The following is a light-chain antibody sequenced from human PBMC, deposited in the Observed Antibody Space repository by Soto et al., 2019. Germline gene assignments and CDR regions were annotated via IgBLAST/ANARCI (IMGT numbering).Light chain of an antibody. CDR3: SSYAGNTYVV. Sequence: QSALTQPPSASGSPGQSVTISCTGTSSDIGDYNFVSWYQHHPGRAPKLMIYEVTQRPSGGPDRFSGSKSGNTASLTVSGLRTEDEAYYFCSSYAGNTYVVFGGGTKLTVL. V-gene: IGLV2-8*01. CDR2: EVT. CDR1: SSDIGDYNF. J-gene: IGLJ2*01.